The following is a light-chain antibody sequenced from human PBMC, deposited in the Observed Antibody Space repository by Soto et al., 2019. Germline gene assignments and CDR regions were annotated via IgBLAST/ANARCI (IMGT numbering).Light chain of an antibody. J-gene: IGKJ1*01. CDR3: QKYNSAPWT. Sequence: DIQMTQSPSSLSASVGDRVTITCRASQGISNYLAWYQQKPGKVPKLLIYAASTLQSGVPSRFSGSGSRTDFTLTISSLQPEDGATYYCQKYNSAPWTFGQGTKVEIK. CDR2: AAS. CDR1: QGISNY. V-gene: IGKV1-27*01.